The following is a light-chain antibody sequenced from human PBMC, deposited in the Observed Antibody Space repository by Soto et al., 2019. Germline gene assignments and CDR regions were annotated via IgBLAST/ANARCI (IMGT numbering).Light chain of an antibody. V-gene: IGKV3-11*01. J-gene: IGKJ4*01. CDR3: QQRSNWPLT. CDR1: QSVSIY. CDR2: DAS. Sequence: EIVLTQSPATVSLSPGERATLSCRACQSVSIYLAWYQQKPGQAPRLLIYDASNRASDIPARFSGSGSETDFTLTISSLEPEDFAIYYCQQRSNWPLTFGGGTKVDI.